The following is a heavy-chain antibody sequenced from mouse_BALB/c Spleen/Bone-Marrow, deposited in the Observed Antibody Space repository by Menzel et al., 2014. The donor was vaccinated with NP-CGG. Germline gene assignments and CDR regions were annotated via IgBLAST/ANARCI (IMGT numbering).Heavy chain of an antibody. V-gene: IGHV1S81*02. Sequence: VQLQESGAELVKPGASVKLSCKASGYTFNSYYMYWVKERPGQGLEWIGEINASNGDTNFNEEFKSKATMTVDKSSSTAYMQLSSLTSEDSAVYYCTREGAYWGQGTLVTVSA. CDR2: INASNGDT. CDR3: TREGAY. CDR1: GYTFNSYY. J-gene: IGHJ3*01.